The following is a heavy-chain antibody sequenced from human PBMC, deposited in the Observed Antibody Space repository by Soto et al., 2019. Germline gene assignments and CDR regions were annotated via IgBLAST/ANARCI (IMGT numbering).Heavy chain of an antibody. J-gene: IGHJ6*02. D-gene: IGHD2-21*01. CDR3: ARHSLIVSPLFALDF. CDR2: IYPSDTET. V-gene: IGHV5-51*01. CDR1: GNTFTNYW. Sequence: PGESLKISCKASGNTFTNYWIGWVRQLPGGGLEWMGMIYPSDTETRYNPSFRGHVTISVDKTISTAYLQLSSLKASDTANYFCARHSLIVSPLFALDFWGQGTTVTVSS.